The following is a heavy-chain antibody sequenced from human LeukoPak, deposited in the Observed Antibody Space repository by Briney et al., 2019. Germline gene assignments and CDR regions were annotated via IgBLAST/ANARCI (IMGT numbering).Heavy chain of an antibody. CDR1: GFTFSSHW. Sequence: GGSLRLSCAASGFTFSSHWMSWVRQAPGKGLEWVSVIYSGGSTYYADSVKGRFTISRDNSKNTLYLQMNSLRAEDTAVYYCARDEYSYGSRAFDIWGQGTMVMVSS. V-gene: IGHV3-66*01. CDR2: IYSGGST. CDR3: ARDEYSYGSRAFDI. D-gene: IGHD5-18*01. J-gene: IGHJ3*02.